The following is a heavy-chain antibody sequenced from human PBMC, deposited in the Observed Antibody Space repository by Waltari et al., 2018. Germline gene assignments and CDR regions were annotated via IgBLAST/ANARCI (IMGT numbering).Heavy chain of an antibody. Sequence: QVQLQESGPGLVKPSETLSLTCTVSGGSISSYYWSWIRQPPGKGLEWIGYIYYSGSTNYNPSLKSRVTISVDTSKNQFSLKLSSVTAADTAVYYCARGIAAAGSKYYYYYGMDVWGQGTTVTVSS. D-gene: IGHD6-13*01. CDR3: ARGIAAAGSKYYYYYGMDV. J-gene: IGHJ6*02. V-gene: IGHV4-59*01. CDR2: IYYSGST. CDR1: GGSISSYY.